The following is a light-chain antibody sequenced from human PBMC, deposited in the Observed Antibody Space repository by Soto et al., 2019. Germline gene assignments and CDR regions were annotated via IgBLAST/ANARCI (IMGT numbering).Light chain of an antibody. CDR2: SGS. CDR3: MQALQTPFT. CDR1: QSLLHSNGYKY. J-gene: IGKJ2*01. Sequence: DIVMTQSPLSLPVTPGEPASISCRSSQSLLHSNGYKYLDWYLQKPGQSPQLLIYSGSNRASGVPDRFSGSGSGTDFTPKISRVEAEDVGVYYCMQALQTPFTFGQGTKLEIK. V-gene: IGKV2-28*01.